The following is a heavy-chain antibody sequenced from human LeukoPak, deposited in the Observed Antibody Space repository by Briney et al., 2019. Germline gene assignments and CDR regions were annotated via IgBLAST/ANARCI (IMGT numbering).Heavy chain of an antibody. Sequence: GASVKVSCKASGYTFTDYGFTWVRQAPGQGLEWMGWISAYNGNTNYAQKLQGRVTMTTDTSTSTAYMELRSLRSDDTAVYYCARRGHYGSGSPFFDYWGQGTLVTVSS. CDR3: ARRGHYGSGSPFFDY. V-gene: IGHV1-18*01. D-gene: IGHD3-10*01. J-gene: IGHJ4*02. CDR2: ISAYNGNT. CDR1: GYTFTDYG.